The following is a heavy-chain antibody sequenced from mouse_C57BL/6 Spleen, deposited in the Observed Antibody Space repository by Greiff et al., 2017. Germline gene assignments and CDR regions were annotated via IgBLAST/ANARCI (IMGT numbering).Heavy chain of an antibody. CDR2: IDPSDSET. CDR3: ARSYYYDGYYWYFDV. J-gene: IGHJ1*03. V-gene: IGHV1-52*01. Sequence: QVQLKQPGAELVRPGSSVKLSCKASGYTFTSYWMHWVKQRPIQGLEWIGNIDPSDSETHYNQKFKDKATLTVDKSSSTAYMQLSSLTSEDSAVYYCARSYYYDGYYWYFDVWGTGTTVTVSS. CDR1: GYTFTSYW. D-gene: IGHD2-3*01.